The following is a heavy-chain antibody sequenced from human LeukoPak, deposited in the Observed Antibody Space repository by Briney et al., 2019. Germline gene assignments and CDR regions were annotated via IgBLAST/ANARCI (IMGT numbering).Heavy chain of an antibody. CDR2: IYYSGTT. D-gene: IGHD4-17*01. J-gene: IGHJ4*02. CDR1: GGSIGSGGYY. Sequence: SETLSLTCSVSGGSIGSGGYYWSWIRQHPGKGLEWVGYIYYSGTTYYNPSLKSRITISVDTSNNQFSLKLSSVTAADTAVYYCARHYGAANYFDYWGQGTLVTVSS. V-gene: IGHV4-31*03. CDR3: ARHYGAANYFDY.